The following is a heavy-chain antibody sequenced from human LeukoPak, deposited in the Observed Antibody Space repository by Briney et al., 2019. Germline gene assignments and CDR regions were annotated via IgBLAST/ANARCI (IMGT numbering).Heavy chain of an antibody. D-gene: IGHD6-19*01. Sequence: SETLSLTCTVSGGSISSYYWSWIRQPPGKGLEWLGYIYYSGSTNYNPSLKSRVTISVDTSKNQFSLKLSSVTAADTAVYYCARVKSSGWYQLYYFDYWGQGTLATVSS. CDR3: ARVKSSGWYQLYYFDY. CDR2: IYYSGST. J-gene: IGHJ4*02. V-gene: IGHV4-59*01. CDR1: GGSISSYY.